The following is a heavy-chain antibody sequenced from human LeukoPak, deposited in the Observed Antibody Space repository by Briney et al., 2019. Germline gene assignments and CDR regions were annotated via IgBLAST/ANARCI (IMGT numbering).Heavy chain of an antibody. CDR3: ARASGGDAFHM. V-gene: IGHV1-2*02. CDR1: GYTFTGYY. Sequence: GASVKVSCKASGYTFTGYYMHWVRQAPGQGLEWMGWINPNSGGTNYAQKFQGRVTMTRDTSISTAYMELSRLRSHDTALYYCARASGGDAFHMWGQGTMVTVSS. D-gene: IGHD3-16*01. J-gene: IGHJ3*02. CDR2: INPNSGGT.